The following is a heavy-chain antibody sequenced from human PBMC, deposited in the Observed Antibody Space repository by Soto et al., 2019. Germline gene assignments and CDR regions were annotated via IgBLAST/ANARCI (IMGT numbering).Heavy chain of an antibody. CDR2: INPKSGCT. D-gene: IGHD2-8*01. CDR3: ARGHSTDCSNGVCSFFYNQEMDV. J-gene: IGHJ6*02. V-gene: IGHV1-2*04. Sequence: ASVEVSCKASGYTFTGYHMHWVLQAPGQGLEWLGRINPKSGCTSTAQKFQGWVTMTRDRSISTVYMELTRLRSDDTAVYFCARGHSTDCSNGVCSFFYNQEMDVWGQGTTVTVSS. CDR1: GYTFTGYH.